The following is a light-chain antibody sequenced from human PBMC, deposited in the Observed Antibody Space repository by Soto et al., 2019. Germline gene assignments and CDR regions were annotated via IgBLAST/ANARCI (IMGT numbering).Light chain of an antibody. V-gene: IGLV1-44*01. J-gene: IGLJ2*01. CDR2: SNN. CDR1: SSNIGSNT. CDR3: AAWDDSLNGVV. Sequence: QSVLTQPPSASGTPGQRVTISCSGSSSNIGSNTVNWYQQLPGTAPKLLICSNNQRPSGVPDRFSGSKSGTSASLAISGLQSQGEDGYDCAAWDDSLNGVVFGGGTKLTVL.